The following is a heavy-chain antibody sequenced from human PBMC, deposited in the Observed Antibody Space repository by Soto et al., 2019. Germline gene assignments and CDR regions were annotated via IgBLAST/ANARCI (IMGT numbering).Heavy chain of an antibody. Sequence: PGGSLRLSCAASGFTFSSYAMSWVRQAPGKGLEWVSAISGSGGSTDYADSVKGRFTISRDNSRNRLYLQMSSLRAEDTAVYYCAKDPNSGYYQSPFGYWGQGTLVTVSS. V-gene: IGHV3-23*01. CDR1: GFTFSSYA. CDR3: AKDPNSGYYQSPFGY. CDR2: ISGSGGST. D-gene: IGHD3-22*01. J-gene: IGHJ4*02.